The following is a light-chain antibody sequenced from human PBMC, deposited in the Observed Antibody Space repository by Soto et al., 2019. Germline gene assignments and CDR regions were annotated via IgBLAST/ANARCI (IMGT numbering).Light chain of an antibody. J-gene: IGLJ2*01. CDR1: NIGSKS. CDR2: YDI. CDR3: QVWDSSSDHRV. Sequence: SYELTQPPSVSVAPRKTARITCGGNNIGSKSVHWYQQKPGQAPVLVIYYDIDRPSGIPERFSGSNSGNTATLTISRVEAGDEADYYCQVWDSSSDHRVFGGGTKVTVL. V-gene: IGLV3-21*04.